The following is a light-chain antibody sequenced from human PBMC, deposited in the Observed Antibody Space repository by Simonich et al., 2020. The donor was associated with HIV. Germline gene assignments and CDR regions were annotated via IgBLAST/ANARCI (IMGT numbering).Light chain of an antibody. Sequence: SYELTQSPSVSVSPGQTARITCSGAALPKKYAYWYQQKSGQAPVLVIYEDIKRPSGIPERFSGSSSGTMATLTISGAQVEDEADYYCYSTDSSGNHRVFGGGTKLTVL. CDR1: ALPKKY. CDR3: YSTDSSGNHRV. V-gene: IGLV3-10*01. J-gene: IGLJ3*02. CDR2: EDI.